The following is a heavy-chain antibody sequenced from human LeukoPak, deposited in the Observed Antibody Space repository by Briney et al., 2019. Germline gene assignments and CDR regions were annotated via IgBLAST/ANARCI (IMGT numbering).Heavy chain of an antibody. CDR1: GFTFDDYA. CDR3: AKGFRVMATTDFDY. J-gene: IGHJ4*02. V-gene: IGHV3-9*01. D-gene: IGHD5-24*01. Sequence: GGSLRLSCAASGFTFDDYAMHWVRQAPGKGLEWVSGISWNSGSIGYADSVKGRFTISRDNAKNSLYLQMNSPRAEDTALYYCAKGFRVMATTDFDYWGQGTLVTVSS. CDR2: ISWNSGSI.